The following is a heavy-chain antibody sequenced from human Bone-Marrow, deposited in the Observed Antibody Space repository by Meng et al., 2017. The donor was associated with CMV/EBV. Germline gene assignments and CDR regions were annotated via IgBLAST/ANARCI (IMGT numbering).Heavy chain of an antibody. Sequence: GGSLRLSCEVSGVTFRNYAMTWVRQAPGKGLEWLSAVSSGGSNTHYVDSVKGRFTISRDNSKNTVYLQMSSLRAEDTAVYYCAKPTAYCSSTSCWSDSWGQGTRVTVSS. V-gene: IGHV3-23*03. CDR2: VSSGGSNT. CDR1: GVTFRNYA. D-gene: IGHD2-2*01. J-gene: IGHJ5*02. CDR3: AKPTAYCSSTSCWSDS.